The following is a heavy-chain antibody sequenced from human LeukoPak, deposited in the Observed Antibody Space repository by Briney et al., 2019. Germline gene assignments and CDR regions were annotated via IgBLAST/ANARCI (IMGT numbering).Heavy chain of an antibody. CDR1: GGSISSYY. D-gene: IGHD3-3*01. J-gene: IGHJ4*02. Sequence: SETLSLTCTVSGGSISSYYWSWIRQPPGKGLEWIGYIYYSGSTNYNPSLKSRVTISVDTSKNQFSLKLSSVTAADTAVYYCARKYYDFWSGYYKDCYFDYWGQGTLVTVSS. CDR3: ARKYYDFWSGYYKDCYFDY. CDR2: IYYSGST. V-gene: IGHV4-59*01.